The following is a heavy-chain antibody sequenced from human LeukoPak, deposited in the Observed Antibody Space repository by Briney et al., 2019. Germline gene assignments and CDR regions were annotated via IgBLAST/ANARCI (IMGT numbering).Heavy chain of an antibody. CDR1: GFTSIPSE. CDR3: SSYCSEGTCYGYFHH. D-gene: IGHD2-15*01. Sequence: GGSLRLSCAASGFTSIPSELNWVRQAPGKGQEWISYISHTGSLIYYADSVKGRFTISRDNANNFLYLQMDSLRVEDTGIYYCSSYCSEGTCYGYFHHWGQGTLVSVSS. CDR2: ISHTGSLI. J-gene: IGHJ1*01. V-gene: IGHV3-48*03.